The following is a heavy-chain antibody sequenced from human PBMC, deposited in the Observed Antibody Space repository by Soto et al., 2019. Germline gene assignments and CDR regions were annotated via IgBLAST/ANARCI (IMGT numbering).Heavy chain of an antibody. CDR3: ARDDCSSANCYNNPWFDP. V-gene: IGHV3-7*01. D-gene: IGHD2-2*02. Sequence: QSGGSLRLSCAASGFTFSSFAMSWVRQAPGKGLEWVGNLKEDGREKYYADSVEGRFTISRDNTQNSLYLQMNSLRAEDTAVYYCARDDCSSANCYNNPWFDPWGQGTLVTVSS. J-gene: IGHJ5*02. CDR1: GFTFSSFA. CDR2: LKEDGREK.